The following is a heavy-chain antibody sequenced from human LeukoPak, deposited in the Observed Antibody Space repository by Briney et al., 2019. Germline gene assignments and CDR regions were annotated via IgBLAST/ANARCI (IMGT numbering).Heavy chain of an antibody. Sequence: GASVKVSCKASGYTFTSYYMHWVRQAPGQGLEWMGIINPSGGSTSYAQKFQGRVTMTRDTSTSTVYMELSSLRSEDTAVYYCARAPYYDFWSGSYAFDIWGQGTMVTVSS. CDR2: INPSGGST. CDR3: ARAPYYDFWSGSYAFDI. J-gene: IGHJ3*02. V-gene: IGHV1-46*01. D-gene: IGHD3-3*01. CDR1: GYTFTSYY.